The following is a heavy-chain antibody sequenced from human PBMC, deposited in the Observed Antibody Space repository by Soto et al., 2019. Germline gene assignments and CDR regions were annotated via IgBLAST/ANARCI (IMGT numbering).Heavy chain of an antibody. CDR3: ARDYSEEDYYYMDV. J-gene: IGHJ6*03. CDR2: MNPNSGNT. V-gene: IGHV1-8*01. Sequence: QVQLVQSGAEVQKPGASVKVSCKASGYTFTSYDINWVRQATGQGLEWMGWMNPNSGNTGYAQKFQGRVTMTRNTSISTAYMELSSLRSEDTAVYYCARDYSEEDYYYMDVWGKGTTVTVSS. CDR1: GYTFTSYD. D-gene: IGHD2-15*01.